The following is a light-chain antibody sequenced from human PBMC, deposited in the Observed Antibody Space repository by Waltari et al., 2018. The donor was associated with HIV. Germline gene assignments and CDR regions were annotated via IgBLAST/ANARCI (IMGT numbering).Light chain of an antibody. CDR3: AAWDDTLNGWV. J-gene: IGLJ3*02. CDR2: SNE. V-gene: IGLV1-44*01. CDR1: NSNIGPNT. Sequence: SVLTQPPSASGTPGQRVTISCSGSNSNIGPNTGNWYRQLPGTTPQLLIHSNEKRPLGVPDRCSGSKSGTSASLASSGLQSEDEADYYCAAWDDTLNGWVFGGGTKLTVL.